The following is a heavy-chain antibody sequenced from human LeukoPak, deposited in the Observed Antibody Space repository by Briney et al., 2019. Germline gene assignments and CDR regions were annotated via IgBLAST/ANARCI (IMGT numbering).Heavy chain of an antibody. CDR1: GYTFTSYY. CDR2: INPSGGST. V-gene: IGHV1-46*01. CDR3: ARDHSYTRIAVAAYYFDY. Sequence: GASVKVSCKASGYTFTSYYMHWVRQAPGQGLEWMGIINPSGGSTSYAQKFQGRVTMTRDTSTSTVYMELSSLRSEDTAVYYCARDHSYTRIAVAAYYFDYWGQGTLVTVSS. D-gene: IGHD6-19*01. J-gene: IGHJ4*02.